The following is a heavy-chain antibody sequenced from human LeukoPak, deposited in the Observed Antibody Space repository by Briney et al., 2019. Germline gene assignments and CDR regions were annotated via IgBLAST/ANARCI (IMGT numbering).Heavy chain of an antibody. J-gene: IGHJ4*02. CDR3: ARDDGGGLPDY. D-gene: IGHD4-23*01. V-gene: IGHV3-74*01. CDR1: GFTLSSYW. Sequence: PGGSLRLSCAASGFTLSSYWMHWVRQAPGKGLVWVSRINSDGSSTSYADSVKGRFTISRDNAKNTLYLQMNSLRAEDTAVYYCARDDGGGLPDYWGQGTLVTVSS. CDR2: INSDGSST.